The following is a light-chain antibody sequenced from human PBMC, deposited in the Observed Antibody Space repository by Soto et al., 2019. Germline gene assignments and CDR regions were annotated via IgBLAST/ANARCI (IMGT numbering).Light chain of an antibody. Sequence: QSVLTQDASVSGSPGQSITISCTGTSSDVGGFNYVSWYQQHPGEAPKLMIYDVFTRPSGVSNRFSGSKSGNTASLTISALQAEDEVDYYCTSWTSTSTYVFGSGTKVTVL. CDR2: DVF. CDR1: SSDVGGFNY. V-gene: IGLV2-14*03. J-gene: IGLJ1*01. CDR3: TSWTSTSTYV.